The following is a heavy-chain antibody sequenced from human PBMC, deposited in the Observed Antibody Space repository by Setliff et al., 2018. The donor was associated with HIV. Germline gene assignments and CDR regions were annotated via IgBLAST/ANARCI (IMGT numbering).Heavy chain of an antibody. CDR2: ISSSGTTI. V-gene: IGHV3-48*03. D-gene: IGHD3-3*01. Sequence: GGSRRLSCAASGFTFSNYEMNWVRQAPGKGLEWVSYISSSGTTIYYADSVKGRFTISRNNAKNSLYLQMNSLTAEDTAVYYCARDVSWRVRTYIDYWGQGALVTVSS. CDR3: ARDVSWRVRTYIDY. CDR1: GFTFSNYE. J-gene: IGHJ4*02.